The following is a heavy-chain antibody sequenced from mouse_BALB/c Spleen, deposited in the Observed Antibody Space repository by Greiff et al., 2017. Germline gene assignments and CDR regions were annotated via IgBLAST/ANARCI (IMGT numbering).Heavy chain of an antibody. J-gene: IGHJ2*01. Sequence: EVHLVESGGGLVKPGGSLKLSCAASGFTFSDYYMYWVRQTPEKRLEWVATISDGGSYTYYPDSVKGRFTISRDNAKNNLYLQMSSLKSEDTAMYYCARDRYYGSSYNFDYWGQGTTLTVSS. CDR1: GFTFSDYY. CDR2: ISDGGSYT. V-gene: IGHV5-4*02. D-gene: IGHD1-1*01. CDR3: ARDRYYGSSYNFDY.